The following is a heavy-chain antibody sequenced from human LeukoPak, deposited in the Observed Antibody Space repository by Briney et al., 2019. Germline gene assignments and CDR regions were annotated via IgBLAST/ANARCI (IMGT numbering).Heavy chain of an antibody. Sequence: GVSLRLSCAASGFTFSSYGMHWVRQAPGKGLEWVAVISYDGSNKYYADSVKGRFTISRDNSKNTLYLQMNSLRAEDTAVYYCAKDVTYYYDSSGYYGPDYWGQGTLVTVSS. CDR1: GFTFSSYG. V-gene: IGHV3-30*18. J-gene: IGHJ4*02. CDR2: ISYDGSNK. D-gene: IGHD3-22*01. CDR3: AKDVTYYYDSSGYYGPDY.